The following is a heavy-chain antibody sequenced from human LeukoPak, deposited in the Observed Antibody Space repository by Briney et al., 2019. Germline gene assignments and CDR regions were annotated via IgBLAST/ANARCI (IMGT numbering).Heavy chain of an antibody. Sequence: ASVKVSCKASGYTFTSYYMHWVRQAPGQGLEWMGIINPSGGSTSYAQKFQGRVTMTRDTSTSTVYMELSSLRSEDTAVYFCARGVGILLQGDYFYYMNVWGKGTTVTVSS. D-gene: IGHD3-22*01. V-gene: IGHV1-46*01. J-gene: IGHJ6*03. CDR3: ARGVGILLQGDYFYYMNV. CDR2: INPSGGST. CDR1: GYTFTSYY.